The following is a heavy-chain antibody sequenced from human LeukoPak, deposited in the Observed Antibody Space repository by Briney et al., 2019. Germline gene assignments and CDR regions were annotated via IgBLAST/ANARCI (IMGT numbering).Heavy chain of an antibody. CDR1: GFTFSSYA. D-gene: IGHD3-22*01. CDR2: ISGSGSTT. V-gene: IGHV3-23*01. Sequence: GRSLRLSCAASGFTFSSYAMSWVRQAPGKWLEWVSAISGSGSTTYYADSVKGRFTISRDNSKNTLYLQMNSLRAEDTAVYYCAKDTSGSYFTGDYWGQGTLVTVSS. J-gene: IGHJ4*02. CDR3: AKDTSGSYFTGDY.